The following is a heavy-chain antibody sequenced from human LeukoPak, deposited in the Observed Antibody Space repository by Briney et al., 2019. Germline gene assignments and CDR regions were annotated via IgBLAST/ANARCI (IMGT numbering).Heavy chain of an antibody. J-gene: IGHJ4*02. D-gene: IGHD5-12*01. CDR2: ISSSGSTI. CDR1: GFTFSSYE. V-gene: IGHV3-48*03. CDR3: AGAPSGYDWVPDY. Sequence: GGSLRLSCAASGFTFSSYEMNWVRQAPGKGLEWVSYISSSGSTIYYADSVKGRFTISRDNAKNSLYLQMNSLRAEDTAVYYCAGAPSGYDWVPDYWGQGTLVTVSS.